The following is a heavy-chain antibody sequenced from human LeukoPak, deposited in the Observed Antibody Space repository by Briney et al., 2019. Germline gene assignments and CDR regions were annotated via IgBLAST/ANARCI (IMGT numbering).Heavy chain of an antibody. CDR1: GYSISSGYY. CDR2: TYHSGST. Sequence: SETLSLTCAVSGYSISSGYYWGRIRQPPGKGLEWIGSTYHSGSTYYNPSLKSRVTISVDTSKNQFSLKLSSVAAADTAVYYCALTCYCSSTSCYLDDAFDIWGQGTMVTVSS. V-gene: IGHV4-38-2*01. J-gene: IGHJ3*02. CDR3: ALTCYCSSTSCYLDDAFDI. D-gene: IGHD2-2*01.